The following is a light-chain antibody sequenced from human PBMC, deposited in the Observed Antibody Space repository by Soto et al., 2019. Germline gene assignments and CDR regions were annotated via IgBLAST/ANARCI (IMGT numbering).Light chain of an antibody. V-gene: IGLV2-14*02. Sequence: QSALTQPASMSGSPGQSITISCTGTSSDVGSYNLVSWYQQFPDKAPKLIIYDGSERPSGVSDRFPGSKSGNTASLTISGLRAEDEAEYHCQSYDSSLSGYVFGTGTKVTVL. CDR2: DGS. CDR1: SSDVGSYNL. CDR3: QSYDSSLSGYV. J-gene: IGLJ1*01.